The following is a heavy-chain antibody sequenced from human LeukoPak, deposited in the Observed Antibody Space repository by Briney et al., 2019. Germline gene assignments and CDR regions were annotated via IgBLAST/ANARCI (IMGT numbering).Heavy chain of an antibody. Sequence: GGSPRLSCAASGFTFSSYSMNWVRQAPGKGLEWVSYISSCSSTIYYADSVKGRFTISRDNAKNSLYLQMNSLRAEDTAVYYCARDLEYLGWDYWGQGTLVTVSS. CDR2: ISSCSSTI. D-gene: IGHD2/OR15-2a*01. J-gene: IGHJ4*02. V-gene: IGHV3-48*01. CDR1: GFTFSSYS. CDR3: ARDLEYLGWDY.